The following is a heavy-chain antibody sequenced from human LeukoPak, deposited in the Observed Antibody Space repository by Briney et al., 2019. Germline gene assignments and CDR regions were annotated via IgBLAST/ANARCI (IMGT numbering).Heavy chain of an antibody. CDR3: TSLVGSPTY. V-gene: IGHV3-15*01. CDR1: GFTFSSYA. Sequence: GGSLRLSCAASGFTFSSYAMTWVRQAPGKGLEWVGRIKSKRDGVTTDYAALVKSRFSISRDDSKNTVYLQMNSLRTEDTAVYYCTSLVGSPTYWGQGTLVAVSS. D-gene: IGHD4-23*01. J-gene: IGHJ4*02. CDR2: IKSKRDGVTT.